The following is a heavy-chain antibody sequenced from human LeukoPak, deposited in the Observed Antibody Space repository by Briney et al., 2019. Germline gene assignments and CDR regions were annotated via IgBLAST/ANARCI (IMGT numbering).Heavy chain of an antibody. CDR1: GGSFSGYY. Sequence: SETLSLTCAAYGGSFSGYYWSWIRQPPGKGLEWIGEINHGGSTKYNPSLKSRVTISVDTSKNQFSLKLSSVTAADTAVYYCARGRRGPNRRYDAFDIWGQGTMVTVSS. J-gene: IGHJ3*02. CDR2: INHGGST. CDR3: ARGRRGPNRRYDAFDI. D-gene: IGHD1-14*01. V-gene: IGHV4-34*01.